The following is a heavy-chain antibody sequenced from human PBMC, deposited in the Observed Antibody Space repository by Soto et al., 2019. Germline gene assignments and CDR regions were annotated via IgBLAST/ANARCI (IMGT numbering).Heavy chain of an antibody. J-gene: IGHJ3*02. CDR3: ARSAVAARPSDAFDI. Sequence: SVKVSCKASGGTFSSYAISWVRQAPRQGLEWMGGIIPIFGTANYAQKFQGRVTITADESTSTAYMELSSLRSEDTAVYYCARSAVAARPSDAFDIWGQGTMVTVSS. D-gene: IGHD6-6*01. CDR1: GGTFSSYA. CDR2: IIPIFGTA. V-gene: IGHV1-69*13.